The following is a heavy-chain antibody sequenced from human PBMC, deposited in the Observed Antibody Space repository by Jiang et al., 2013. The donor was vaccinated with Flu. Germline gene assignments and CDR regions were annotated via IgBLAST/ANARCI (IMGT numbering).Heavy chain of an antibody. CDR3: SIDFTGARES. CDR1: DFTFSHYW. CDR2: INPDGSRT. D-gene: IGHD1-1*01. Sequence: VQLVESGGGLVQPGGSLRLSCAASDFTFSHYWIHWVRQVPGMGLVWVSRINPDGSRTNYADSVKGRFSISRDNAKNTLYLQMNSLRAEDTALYYCSIDFTGARESWGQGTLVTVSS. J-gene: IGHJ5*02. V-gene: IGHV3-74*01.